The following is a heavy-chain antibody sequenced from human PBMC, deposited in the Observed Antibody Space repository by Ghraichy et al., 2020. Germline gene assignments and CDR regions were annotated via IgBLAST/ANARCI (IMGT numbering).Heavy chain of an antibody. V-gene: IGHV3-21*01. Sequence: GGSLRLSCAASGFTFSTYSMNWVRQAPGRGLEWVLSISGTGTYIYYADSVKGRFTISRDNARNSLYLQMNSLRAEDTAVYYCGRQAKNDYWGQGTLVSVSS. CDR2: ISGTGTYI. CDR3: GRQAKNDY. J-gene: IGHJ4*02. CDR1: GFTFSTYS.